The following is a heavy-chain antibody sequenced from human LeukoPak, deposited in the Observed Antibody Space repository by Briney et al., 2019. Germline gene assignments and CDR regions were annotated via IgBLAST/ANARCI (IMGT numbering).Heavy chain of an antibody. Sequence: QPGGSLRLSCAASGLTFSSYEMNWVRQAPGKGLEWVSYISSSGSTIYYADSVKGRFTISRDNAKNSLYLQMNSLRAEDTAVYFCARLERYGDSPFDYWGQGTLVSVSS. CDR1: GLTFSSYE. J-gene: IGHJ4*02. D-gene: IGHD4-17*01. V-gene: IGHV3-48*03. CDR3: ARLERYGDSPFDY. CDR2: ISSSGSTI.